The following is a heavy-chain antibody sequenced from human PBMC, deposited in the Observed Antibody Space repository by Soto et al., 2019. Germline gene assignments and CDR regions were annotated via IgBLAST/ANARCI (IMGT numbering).Heavy chain of an antibody. Sequence: PSETLSLTCNVSGGSIDSYYWTWLRQPPGKGLEWIGYISYSGSATYNPSLQSRVTISVDTSKRHFSLTLNSVTAADTAVYYCARDMFIYDSRTYHNPVNWFDPWGQGILVTVPQ. CDR2: ISYSGSA. J-gene: IGHJ5*02. V-gene: IGHV4-59*01. CDR1: GGSIDSYY. CDR3: ARDMFIYDSRTYHNPVNWFDP. D-gene: IGHD3-10*01.